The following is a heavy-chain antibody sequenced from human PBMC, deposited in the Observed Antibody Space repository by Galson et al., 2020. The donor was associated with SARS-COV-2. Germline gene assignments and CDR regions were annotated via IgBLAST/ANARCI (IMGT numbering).Heavy chain of an antibody. V-gene: IGHV4-39*07. D-gene: IGHD6-19*01. CDR3: ARDATSSGWYNGFDP. CDR2: VYNSGSI. CDR1: GGSIRSSNYY. J-gene: IGHJ5*02. Sequence: SETLSLTCTVSGGSIRSSNYYWGWIRQPPGKGLEWIGSVYNSGSIHYSPSLQSRVTISVDTSKNQFSLNLSSVTAADTAMYYCARDATSSGWYNGFDPWGQGTLVTVSS.